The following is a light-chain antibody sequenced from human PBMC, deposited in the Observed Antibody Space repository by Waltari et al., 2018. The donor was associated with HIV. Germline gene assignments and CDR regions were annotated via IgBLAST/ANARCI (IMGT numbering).Light chain of an antibody. CDR2: KDS. Sequence: SYELTQPPSVSVSPGQTARITCSGDALPKQYAYWYQQKPGQAPVLVIYKDSERPSGISERVSGSSSGTTVPLTISGVQAEDEADYYCQSADSSGTVVFGGGTKLTVL. CDR1: ALPKQY. CDR3: QSADSSGTVV. J-gene: IGLJ2*01. V-gene: IGLV3-25*03.